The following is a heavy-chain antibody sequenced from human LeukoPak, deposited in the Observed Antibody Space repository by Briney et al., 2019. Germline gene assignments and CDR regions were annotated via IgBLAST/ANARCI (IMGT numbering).Heavy chain of an antibody. CDR2: IKQDGSEK. V-gene: IGHV3-7*01. CDR1: GFTFSSYW. J-gene: IGHJ4*02. Sequence: RGSLRLSCAASGFTFSSYWMTWVRQAPGKGLEWVANIKQDGSEKYYVDSVKGRFTISRDNAKKSLYLDMNSLRVEDTAVYYCTRVGTVPPAFDYWGQGTLVTVSS. CDR3: TRVGTVPPAFDY. D-gene: IGHD4-4*01.